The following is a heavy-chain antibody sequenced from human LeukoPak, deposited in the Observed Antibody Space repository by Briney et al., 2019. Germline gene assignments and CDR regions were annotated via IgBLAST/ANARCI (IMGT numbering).Heavy chain of an antibody. D-gene: IGHD2-2*01. CDR3: ARSTYCSSTSCYGAFDY. V-gene: IGHV1-46*01. CDR2: INPNGGGT. J-gene: IGHJ4*02. Sequence: ASVKVSCKASGYTFTIYYMHWVRQAPGQVLEWLGIINPNGGGTNYAQKFQGRVTMTRDTSTSTVYMELSSLRSEDTAVYYCARSTYCSSTSCYGAFDYWGQGTLVTVSS. CDR1: GYTFTIYY.